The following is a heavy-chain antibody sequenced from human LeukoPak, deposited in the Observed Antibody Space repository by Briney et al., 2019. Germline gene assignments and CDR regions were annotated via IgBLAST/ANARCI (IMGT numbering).Heavy chain of an antibody. Sequence: GGSLRLSCAASRFTFSSYAMSWVRQAPGKGLEWVSAISGSGGSTYYADSVKGRFIISRDNSKNTLYLQMNSLRAEDTAVYYCATLPTYYYDSSGRFDYWGQGTLVTVSS. CDR3: ATLPTYYYDSSGRFDY. CDR2: ISGSGGST. V-gene: IGHV3-23*01. CDR1: RFTFSSYA. D-gene: IGHD3-22*01. J-gene: IGHJ4*02.